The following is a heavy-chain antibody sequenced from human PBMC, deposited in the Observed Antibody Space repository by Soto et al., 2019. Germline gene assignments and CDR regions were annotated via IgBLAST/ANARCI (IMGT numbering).Heavy chain of an antibody. CDR3: TRGGGGGGGF. J-gene: IGHJ4*02. CDR2: TNQHGTII. Sequence: EVQLVESGGGLVQPGGSLRLSCEASGFTFSNYWFHWVRQAPGKGLVWVSRTNQHGTIIDYADFAKGRFTISRDNAKNLLYRKRNGVRAENAVVYFWTRGGGGGGGFWGQGTLVTVSS. CDR1: GFTFSNYW. D-gene: IGHD3-16*01. V-gene: IGHV3-74*01.